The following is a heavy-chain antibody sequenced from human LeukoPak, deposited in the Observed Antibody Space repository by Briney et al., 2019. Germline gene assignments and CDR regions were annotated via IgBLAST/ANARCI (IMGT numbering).Heavy chain of an antibody. D-gene: IGHD2-2*01. CDR3: ASGEVVVPADTDFTSGIDV. CDR2: ISSSGSTL. Sequence: GGSLRLSCAASGFTFSNYEMNWVRQAPGKGLEWVSYISSSGSTLYYADSVKGRFTISRDNAKNSLYLQMNSLRAEDTAVYYCASGEVVVPADTDFTSGIDVWGQGTTVTVSS. V-gene: IGHV3-48*03. CDR1: GFTFSNYE. J-gene: IGHJ6*02.